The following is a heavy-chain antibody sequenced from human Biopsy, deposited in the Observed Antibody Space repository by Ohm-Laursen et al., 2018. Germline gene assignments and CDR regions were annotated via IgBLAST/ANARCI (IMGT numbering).Heavy chain of an antibody. V-gene: IGHV1-24*01. D-gene: IGHD3-10*01. CDR2: FDREERKT. CDR1: GYTLTELS. Sequence: ASVKVSCKVSGYTLTELSIHWVRQTGGKGLEWMGGFDREERKTVYAEKFQGRVTMTEDTSTDTVYMEVTSLRSDDTAVYYCATGHYYDTRFYYNVRPFDFWGQGTLVTVSS. CDR3: ATGHYYDTRFYYNVRPFDF. J-gene: IGHJ4*02.